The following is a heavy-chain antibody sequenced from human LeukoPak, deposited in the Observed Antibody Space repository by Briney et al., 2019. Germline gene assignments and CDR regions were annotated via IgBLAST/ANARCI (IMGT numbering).Heavy chain of an antibody. Sequence: GESLKISCKGSGYRFTSYWIGWVRQMPGKGLEWMGIIYPGDSDTKYSPSFQGPVTISADKSISTAYLQWSSLKASDTAMYYCARPSSSTWYSSPLGYWGQGTLVTVSS. V-gene: IGHV5-51*01. D-gene: IGHD6-13*01. CDR2: IYPGDSDT. CDR1: GYRFTSYW. J-gene: IGHJ4*02. CDR3: ARPSSSTWYSSPLGY.